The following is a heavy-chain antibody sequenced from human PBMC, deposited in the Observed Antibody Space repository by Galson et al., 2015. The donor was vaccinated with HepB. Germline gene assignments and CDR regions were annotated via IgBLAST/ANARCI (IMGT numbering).Heavy chain of an antibody. D-gene: IGHD3-3*01. CDR3: ARITIFGVVEYYYGMDV. J-gene: IGHJ6*02. Sequence: QSGAEVKKPGESLRISCKGSGYSFTSYWISWVRQMPGKGLEWMGRIDPSDSYTNYSPSFQGHVTISADKSISTAYLQWSSLKASDTAMYYCARITIFGVVEYYYGMDVWGQGTTVTVSS. CDR1: GYSFTSYW. CDR2: IDPSDSYT. V-gene: IGHV5-10-1*01.